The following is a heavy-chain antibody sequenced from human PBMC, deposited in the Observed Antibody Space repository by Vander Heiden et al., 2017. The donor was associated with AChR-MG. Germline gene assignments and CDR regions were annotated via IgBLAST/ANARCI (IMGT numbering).Heavy chain of an antibody. J-gene: IGHJ5*02. Sequence: EVQLVESGGGLVKPGGSLRLSCAASGFTFSSAWMSWVRQAPGKGLEWVGRIQSKIDGGTTGYAAPVKGRFTISRDDSKNTLYLQMNSLNTEDTAIYYCITDRSWFDPWGQGTLVTVSS. CDR1: GFTFSSAW. CDR3: ITDRSWFDP. CDR2: IQSKIDGGTT. D-gene: IGHD2-15*01. V-gene: IGHV3-15*01.